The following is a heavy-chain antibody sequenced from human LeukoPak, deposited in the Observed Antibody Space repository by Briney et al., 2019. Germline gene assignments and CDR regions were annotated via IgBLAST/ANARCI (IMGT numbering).Heavy chain of an antibody. CDR2: INPNSGGT. J-gene: IGHJ4*02. CDR1: GYTYTGYY. CDR3: ARVGYSSGWYGYY. Sequence: GASVKVSCKASGYTYTGYYMHWVRQAAGQGLEWMGWINPNSGGTNYAQKFQGRVTMTRDTSISTAYMELSRLRSDDTAVYYCARVGYSSGWYGYYWGQGTLVTVSS. V-gene: IGHV1-2*02. D-gene: IGHD6-19*01.